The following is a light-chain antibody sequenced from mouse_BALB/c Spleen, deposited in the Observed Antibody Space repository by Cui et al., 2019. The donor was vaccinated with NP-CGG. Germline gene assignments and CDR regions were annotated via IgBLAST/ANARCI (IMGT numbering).Light chain of an antibody. V-gene: IGLV1*01. CDR3: ALWYSNHWV. J-gene: IGLJ1*01. CDR2: GTN. Sequence: QAVATQEPALTTSPGETVTLTCRSSTGAVTTSNYANWVQEKPYHLFTGLIGGTNNRAPGVPARFSGSLIGDKAALTITGAQTEDEAIYFCALWYSNHWVFGGGTKLTVL. CDR1: TGAVTTSNY.